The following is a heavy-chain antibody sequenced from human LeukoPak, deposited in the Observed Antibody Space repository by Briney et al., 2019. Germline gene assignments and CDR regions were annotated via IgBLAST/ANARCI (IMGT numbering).Heavy chain of an antibody. Sequence: SQTLSLTCTVSGGSISSGDYYWSWIRQPPGKGLEWIGYIYYSGGTYYNPSLKSRVTISVDTSKNQFSLKLSSVTAADTAVYYCASSTPSRALDIWGQGTMVTVSS. V-gene: IGHV4-30-4*08. D-gene: IGHD2-2*01. CDR2: IYYSGGT. J-gene: IGHJ3*02. CDR1: GGSISSGDYY. CDR3: ASSTPSRALDI.